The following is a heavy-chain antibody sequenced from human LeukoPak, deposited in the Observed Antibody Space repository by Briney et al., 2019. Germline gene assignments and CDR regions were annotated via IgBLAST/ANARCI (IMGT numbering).Heavy chain of an antibody. Sequence: SETLSLTCTVSGYSISSGYYWGWIRQPPGKGLERIGSIYHSGSTYYNPSLKSRVTISVDTSKNQFSLKLSSVTAAATAVYYCARVVQSTDSSGLDLPEYFQHWGQGTLVTVSS. V-gene: IGHV4-38-2*02. CDR1: GYSISSGYY. CDR3: ARVVQSTDSSGLDLPEYFQH. D-gene: IGHD3-22*01. J-gene: IGHJ1*01. CDR2: IYHSGST.